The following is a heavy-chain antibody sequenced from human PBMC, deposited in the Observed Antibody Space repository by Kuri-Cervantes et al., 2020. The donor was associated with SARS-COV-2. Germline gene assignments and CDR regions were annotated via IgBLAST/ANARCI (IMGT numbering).Heavy chain of an antibody. CDR3: ARSSGVLRFLEWLPADAFDI. J-gene: IGHJ3*02. D-gene: IGHD3-3*01. CDR1: GFTFSDYY. Sequence: GESLKISCAASGFTFSDYYMSWIRQAPGKGLEWVSYISSSSSYTNYADSVKGRFTISRDNAKNSLYLQMNSRRAEDTAVYYCARSSGVLRFLEWLPADAFDIWGRGTMVTVSS. V-gene: IGHV3-11*03. CDR2: ISSSSSYT.